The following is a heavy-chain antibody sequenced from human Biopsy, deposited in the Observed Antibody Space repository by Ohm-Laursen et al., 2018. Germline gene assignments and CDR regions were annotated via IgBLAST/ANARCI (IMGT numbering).Heavy chain of an antibody. Sequence: SDTLSLTCTVSRDSISNYYWTWIRQSPGKGLEWIGYIYYTGSTNYNPSVKSRVTISVDTSKNQFSLKLNSVTAADTAVYFCARDSRGGHLNTTLITGKNLDSWGQGTQVTVSS. D-gene: IGHD3-16*01. J-gene: IGHJ4*02. CDR3: ARDSRGGHLNTTLITGKNLDS. CDR2: IYYTGST. V-gene: IGHV4-59*01. CDR1: RDSISNYY.